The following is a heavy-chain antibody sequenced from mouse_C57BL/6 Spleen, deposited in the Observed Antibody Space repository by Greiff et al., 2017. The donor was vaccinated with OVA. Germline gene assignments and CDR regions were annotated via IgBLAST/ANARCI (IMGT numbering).Heavy chain of an antibody. J-gene: IGHJ4*01. D-gene: IGHD2-2*01. CDR3: ARGGYDGGYAMDY. Sequence: EVKVVESEGGLVQPGSSMKLSCTASGFTFSDYYMAWVRQVPEKGLEWVANINYDGSSTYYLDSLKSRFIISRDNAKNILYLQMSSLKSEDTATYYCARGGYDGGYAMDYWGQGTSVTVSS. V-gene: IGHV5-16*01. CDR1: GFTFSDYY. CDR2: INYDGSST.